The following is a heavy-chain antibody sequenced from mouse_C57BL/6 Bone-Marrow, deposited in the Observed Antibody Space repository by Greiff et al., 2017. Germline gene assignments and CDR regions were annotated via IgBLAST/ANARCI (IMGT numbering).Heavy chain of an antibody. J-gene: IGHJ2*01. D-gene: IGHD1-1*01. V-gene: IGHV1-75*01. CDR1: GYTFTDYY. CDR3: ARRITTVLASNYFDY. CDR2: IFPGSGST. Sequence: QVQLKESGPELVKPGASVKISCKASGYTFTDYYINWVKQRPGQGLAWIGWIFPGSGSTYYNEKFKGKATLTVDKSSSTAYMLLSSLTSEDSAVYFCARRITTVLASNYFDYWGQGTTLTVSS.